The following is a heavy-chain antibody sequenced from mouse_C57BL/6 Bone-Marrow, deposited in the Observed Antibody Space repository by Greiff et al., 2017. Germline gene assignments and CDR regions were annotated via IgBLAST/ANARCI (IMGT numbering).Heavy chain of an antibody. CDR1: GFTFTDYY. J-gene: IGHJ4*01. Sequence: EVMLVESGGGLVQPGGSLSLSCAASGFTFTDYYMSWVRQPPGKALEWFGFIRNKANGYTTEQSASVKGRFTISRDNSQIILYLLINALRAEYSATYYCASYNWGGAMDYWGQGTSVTVSS. V-gene: IGHV7-3*01. D-gene: IGHD4-1*01. CDR2: IRNKANGYTT. CDR3: ASYNWGGAMDY.